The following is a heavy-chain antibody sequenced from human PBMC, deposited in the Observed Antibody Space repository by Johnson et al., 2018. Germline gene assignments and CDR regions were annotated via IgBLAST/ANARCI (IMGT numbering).Heavy chain of an antibody. V-gene: IGHV3-21*01. D-gene: IGHD6-13*01. CDR3: AKDRLVGYSSSWYPYFQH. CDR1: GFTFSSYS. J-gene: IGHJ1*01. Sequence: VQLVESGGGLVKPGGSLRLSCAASGFTFSSYSMNWVRQAPGKGLEWVSSISSSSSYIYYADSVKGRFTISRDNSKNTLYLQMHSLRAEDTAGYYCAKDRLVGYSSSWYPYFQHWGQGTLVTVSS. CDR2: ISSSSSYI.